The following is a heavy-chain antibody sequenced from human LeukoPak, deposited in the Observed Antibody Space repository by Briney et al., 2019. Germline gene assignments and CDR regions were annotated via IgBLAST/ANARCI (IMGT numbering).Heavy chain of an antibody. D-gene: IGHD2-2*01. V-gene: IGHV4-34*01. Sequence: KTSETLSLTCAAYGGSFSGYYRSWIRQPPGKGLEWIGEINHSGSTNYNPSLKSRVPISVDTSKNQFSLKLSSVTAADTAVYYCASYCSSTSCYDMDVWGKGTTVTVSS. J-gene: IGHJ6*03. CDR2: INHSGST. CDR1: GGSFSGYY. CDR3: ASYCSSTSCYDMDV.